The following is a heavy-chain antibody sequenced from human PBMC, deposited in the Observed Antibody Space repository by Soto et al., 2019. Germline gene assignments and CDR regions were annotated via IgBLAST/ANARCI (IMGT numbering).Heavy chain of an antibody. CDR3: AKGDVAEPTLPEGAFDI. Sequence: EVQLLDSGGGFVQPGGSLRLSCAASGFTFTSYAMSWVRQAPWKGLEWVSTISAYGNTTYYADSVKGRFTLSRDNSMNTLYLQMNSLRVEDTAVYYCAKGDVAEPTLPEGAFDIWGQGTMVTVSS. J-gene: IGHJ3*02. CDR1: GFTFTSYA. V-gene: IGHV3-23*01. CDR2: ISAYGNTT. D-gene: IGHD2-21*01.